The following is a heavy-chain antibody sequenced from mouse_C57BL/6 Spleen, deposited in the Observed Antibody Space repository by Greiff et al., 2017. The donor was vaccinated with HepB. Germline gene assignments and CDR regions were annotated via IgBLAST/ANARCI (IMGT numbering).Heavy chain of an antibody. Sequence: VQLVESGPGLVQPSQSLSITCTVSGFSLTSYGVHWVRQSPGKGLEWLGVIWRGGSTDYNAAFMSRLSITKDNSKSQVFFKMNSLQADDTAIYYCAKNSMVTTDAMDYWGQGTSVTVSS. D-gene: IGHD2-2*01. CDR2: IWRGGST. CDR3: AKNSMVTTDAMDY. CDR1: GFSLTSYG. J-gene: IGHJ4*01. V-gene: IGHV2-5*01.